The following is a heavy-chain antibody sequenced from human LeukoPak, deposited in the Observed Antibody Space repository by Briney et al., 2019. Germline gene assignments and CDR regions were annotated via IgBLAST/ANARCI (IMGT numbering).Heavy chain of an antibody. V-gene: IGHV4-59*08. CDR3: AGQWELLEMNWFDP. D-gene: IGHD1-26*01. CDR1: GGSISSYY. J-gene: IGHJ5*02. Sequence: SETLSLTCTVSGGSISSYYWSWIRQPPGKGLEWIGNIDYSGSTIYNPALKSRVTMSVDTSKNQFSLKLSSVTAADTAVYYCAGQWELLEMNWFDPWGQGTLVTVSS. CDR2: IDYSGST.